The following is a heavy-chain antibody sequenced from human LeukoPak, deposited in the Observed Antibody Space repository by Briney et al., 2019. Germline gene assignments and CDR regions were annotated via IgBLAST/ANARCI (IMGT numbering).Heavy chain of an antibody. CDR3: ATWSTGVAATFDS. V-gene: IGHV4-59*01. Sequence: SETLSLTCSVSGVSISTYYWIWIRQPPAKGLEWMGFFSYSGSTNYNPSLKSRVTISVDTSKNQFSLKLRSVTAADSAVYYCATWSTGVAATFDSWGQGALVTVCS. CDR1: GVSISTYY. J-gene: IGHJ4*02. D-gene: IGHD2-15*01. CDR2: FSYSGST.